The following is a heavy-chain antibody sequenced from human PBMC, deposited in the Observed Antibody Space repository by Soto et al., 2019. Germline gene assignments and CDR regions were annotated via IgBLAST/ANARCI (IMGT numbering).Heavy chain of an antibody. CDR3: ASRDPGTSVDY. V-gene: IGHV4-4*02. J-gene: IGHJ4*02. CDR1: GGSFTSNNW. CDR2: IYRTGST. D-gene: IGHD1-7*01. Sequence: SETLSLTCAVSGGSFTSNNWWTWVRQPPGQGLEWIGEIYRTGSTNYNPSLKSRVPISLDKSENQFSLKVTSLTAADTAVYYCASRDPGTSVDYWGQGTLVTVSS.